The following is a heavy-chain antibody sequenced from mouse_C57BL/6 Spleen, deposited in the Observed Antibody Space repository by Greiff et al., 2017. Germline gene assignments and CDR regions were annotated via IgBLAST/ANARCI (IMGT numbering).Heavy chain of an antibody. CDR3: ARSPLEYGSSYADY. CDR1: GYTFTSYW. J-gene: IGHJ2*01. D-gene: IGHD1-1*01. V-gene: IGHV1-55*01. CDR2: IYPGSGST. Sequence: VQLQQPGAELVKPGASVKMSCKASGYTFTSYWITWVKQRPGQGLEWIGDIYPGSGSTNYNEKFKSKATLTLDTSSSTAYMQLSSLTSEDSAVYYCARSPLEYGSSYADYWGQGTTLTVSS.